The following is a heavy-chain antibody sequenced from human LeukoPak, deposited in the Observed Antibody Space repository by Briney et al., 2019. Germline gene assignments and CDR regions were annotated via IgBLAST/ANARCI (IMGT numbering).Heavy chain of an antibody. J-gene: IGHJ4*02. V-gene: IGHV1-2*02. Sequence: GASVKVSCKASGYTFTGYYIHWVRQAPGQGLEWMGWINPNSGGTIYAQKFRGRVTMTRDTSISTAYMELSRLTSNDTAVYYCARDSNYYGSGSYFNYWGQGTLVTVSS. CDR3: ARDSNYYGSGSYFNY. CDR2: INPNSGGT. D-gene: IGHD3-10*01. CDR1: GYTFTGYY.